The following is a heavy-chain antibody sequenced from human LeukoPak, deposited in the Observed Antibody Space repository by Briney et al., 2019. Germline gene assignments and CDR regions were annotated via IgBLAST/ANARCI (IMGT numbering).Heavy chain of an antibody. CDR2: IKSDGSGI. CDR1: GFPFSNSW. V-gene: IGHV3-7*03. D-gene: IGHD1/OR15-1a*01. Sequence: GGSLRLSCAVSGFPFSNSWMYWVRQAPGKGLEGVANIKSDGSGISYVDSVKGRFIISRDNARNSLYLQMNSLRVEDTAVYFCAGGNSMDVWGKGTAVTVST. CDR3: AGGNSMDV. J-gene: IGHJ6*04.